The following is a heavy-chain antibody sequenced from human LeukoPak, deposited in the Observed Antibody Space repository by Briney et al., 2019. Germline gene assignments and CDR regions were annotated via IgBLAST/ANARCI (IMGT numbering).Heavy chain of an antibody. J-gene: IGHJ4*02. D-gene: IGHD3-16*02. CDR2: INHSGST. CDR1: GGSFSGYY. Sequence: PSETLSLTCAVYGGSFSGYYWSWIRQPPGKGLEWIGEINHSGSTNYNPPLKSRVTISVDTSKNQFSLKLSSVTAADTAVYYCARAEIKLYNQRRYYFDYWGQGTLVTVSP. CDR3: ARAEIKLYNQRRYYFDY. V-gene: IGHV4-34*01.